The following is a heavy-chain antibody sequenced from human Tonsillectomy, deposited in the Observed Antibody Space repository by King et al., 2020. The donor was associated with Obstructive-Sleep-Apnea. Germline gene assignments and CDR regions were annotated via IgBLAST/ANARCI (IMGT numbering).Heavy chain of an antibody. V-gene: IGHV3-30*18. Sequence: VQLVESGGGVVQPGRSLRLSCAASGFTFSSYGMHWVRQAPGKGLEWVAVISYDGSNKYYADSVKGRFTISRDNSKNTLYLQMNSRRAEDTAVYYCAKDQSYSYGSGSYDYWGQGTLVTVSS. CDR1: GFTFSSYG. CDR3: AKDQSYSYGSGSYDY. D-gene: IGHD3-10*01. J-gene: IGHJ4*02. CDR2: ISYDGSNK.